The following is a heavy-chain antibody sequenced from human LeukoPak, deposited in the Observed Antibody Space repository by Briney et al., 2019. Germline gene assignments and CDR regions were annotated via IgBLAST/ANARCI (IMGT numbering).Heavy chain of an antibody. V-gene: IGHV3-13*01. CDR1: GFTFSSYD. D-gene: IGHD3-16*01. Sequence: GGSLRLSCAASGFTFSSYDMHWVRHATGKGLEWVSAIGTAGDTYYPGSVKGRFTISRENAKNSLYLQMNSLRAGDTAVYYCARSTAGGEFDYWGQGTLVTVSS. CDR3: ARSTAGGEFDY. CDR2: IGTAGDT. J-gene: IGHJ4*02.